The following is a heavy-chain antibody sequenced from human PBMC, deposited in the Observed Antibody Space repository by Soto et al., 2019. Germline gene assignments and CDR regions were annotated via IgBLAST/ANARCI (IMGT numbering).Heavy chain of an antibody. CDR1: GGTFSSYT. CDR2: IIPILGIA. D-gene: IGHD2-2*01. CDR3: ARDRYCSSTSCPNDAFDI. V-gene: IGHV1-69*04. J-gene: IGHJ3*02. Sequence: SVKVSCKASGGTFSSYTISWVRQAPGQGLEWMGRIIPILGIANYAQKLQGRVTITADKSTSTAYMELSSLRSEDTAVYYCARDRYCSSTSCPNDAFDIWGQGTMVTVSS.